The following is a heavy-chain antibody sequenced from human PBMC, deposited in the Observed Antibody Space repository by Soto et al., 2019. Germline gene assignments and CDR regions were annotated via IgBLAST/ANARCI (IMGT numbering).Heavy chain of an antibody. CDR2: INPSDGST. CDR3: ARAYVRSRPIDY. Sequence: ASVEASWKASGYSRSRHYMQRVRQAWGEGLEWMGIINPSDGSTNYEKKFQGRVSMTGEKSASTVHMELSSLRSEDTPAYFCARAYVRSRPIDYWGQGTLVRDSS. V-gene: IGHV1-46*01. J-gene: IGHJ4*02. D-gene: IGHD3-10*02. CDR1: GYSRSRHY.